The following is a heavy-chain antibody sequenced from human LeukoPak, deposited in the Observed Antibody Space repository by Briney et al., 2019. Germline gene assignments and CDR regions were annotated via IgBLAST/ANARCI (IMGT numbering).Heavy chain of an antibody. CDR1: GYTFTGYY. Sequence: ASVKVSCKASGYTFTGYYMHWVRQAPGQGLEWMGRINPNSGGTNYAQKFQGRVTMTRDTSISTAYMELSRLRSDDTAVYYCARDKQLDWAHYYYSYMDVWGKGTTVTVSS. CDR3: ARDKQLDWAHYYYSYMDV. J-gene: IGHJ6*03. V-gene: IGHV1-2*02. D-gene: IGHD1-1*01. CDR2: INPNSGGT.